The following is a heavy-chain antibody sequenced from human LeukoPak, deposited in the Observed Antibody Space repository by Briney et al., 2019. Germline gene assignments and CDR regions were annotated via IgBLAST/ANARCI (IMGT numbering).Heavy chain of an antibody. CDR2: INYSGST. CDR3: ARVTREAARYWYFDL. D-gene: IGHD6-6*01. V-gene: IGHV4-34*01. CDR1: GGSFSGYY. J-gene: IGHJ2*01. Sequence: SETLSLTCAVYGGSFSGYYWSWIRQPPGKGLEWIGEINYSGSTNYNPSLKSRVTISVDTSKNQFSLKLSTVTAADTAVYFCARVTREAARYWYFDLWGRGTLVTVSS.